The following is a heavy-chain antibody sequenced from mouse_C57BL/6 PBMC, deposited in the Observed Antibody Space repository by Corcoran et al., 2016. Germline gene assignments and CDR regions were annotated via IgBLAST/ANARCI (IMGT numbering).Heavy chain of an antibody. J-gene: IGHJ3*01. CDR3: ARSEAWFAY. CDR1: GYTFTTYG. Sequence: QIQLVQSGPELKKPGETVKISCKASGYTFTTYGMSWVKQAPGKGLKWMGWINTYSGVPTYADDFKGRFAFSLETSASTAYLQINNLKNEDTATYFCARSEAWFAYWGQGTLVTVSA. V-gene: IGHV9-3*01. CDR2: INTYSGVP.